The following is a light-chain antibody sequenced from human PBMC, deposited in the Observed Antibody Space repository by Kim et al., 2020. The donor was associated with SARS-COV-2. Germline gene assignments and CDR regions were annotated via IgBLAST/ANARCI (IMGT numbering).Light chain of an antibody. CDR3: QLYVSSPPSVT. J-gene: IGKJ4*01. CDR1: QSVSSRF. Sequence: DIVLTQSPGTLSLSPGERATLSCRASQSVSSRFLAWYQQKPGQAPRPLIYGTSSRATGIPDRFSGTGSGTDFTLTISRLEPEDFAVYYCQLYVSSPPSVTFGGGTKVDIK. V-gene: IGKV3-20*01. CDR2: GTS.